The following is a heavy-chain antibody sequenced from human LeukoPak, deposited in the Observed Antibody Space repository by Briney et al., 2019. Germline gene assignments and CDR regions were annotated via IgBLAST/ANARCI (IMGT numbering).Heavy chain of an antibody. CDR2: IRSKAYGATT. Sequence: GGSLRLSCTTSGLTFGDYAMSWFRQAPGKGLEWVGFIRSKAYGATTEYAASVKGRCTISRDDSKSIAYLQMYSLKTEDTAVYYCARFWQQLKYYFDWWGQGTLVTVSS. V-gene: IGHV3-49*03. J-gene: IGHJ4*02. D-gene: IGHD6-13*01. CDR3: ARFWQQLKYYFDW. CDR1: GLTFGDYA.